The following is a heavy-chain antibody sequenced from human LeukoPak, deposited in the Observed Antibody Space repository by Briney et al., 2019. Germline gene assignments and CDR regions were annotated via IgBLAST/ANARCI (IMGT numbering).Heavy chain of an antibody. CDR3: ARERYLWFGELIYYYGMDV. CDR1: GGSISSGDYY. V-gene: IGHV4-30-4*01. J-gene: IGHJ6*04. D-gene: IGHD3-10*01. CDR2: IYYSGST. Sequence: KASQTLSLTCTVSGGSISSGDYYWRWIRQPPGKGLEWSGYIYYSGSTYYNPSLKSRVTISVDTSKNQFSLKLSSVTAADTAVYYSARERYLWFGELIYYYGMDVWGKGTTVTVSS.